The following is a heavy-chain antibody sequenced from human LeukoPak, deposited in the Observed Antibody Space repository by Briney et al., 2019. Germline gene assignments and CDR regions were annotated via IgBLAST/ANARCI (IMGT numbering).Heavy chain of an antibody. Sequence: GGSLRLSCAASGFTFSNYWMNWVRQAPGKGLEWVANINQDGSEKYYVDSVKGRFTISRDNAKNSLYLQMNSLRAEDTAVYYCARDRGAVNFDSWGQGTLVTVSS. CDR3: ARDRGAVNFDS. J-gene: IGHJ4*02. V-gene: IGHV3-7*01. D-gene: IGHD2-15*01. CDR2: INQDGSEK. CDR1: GFTFSNYW.